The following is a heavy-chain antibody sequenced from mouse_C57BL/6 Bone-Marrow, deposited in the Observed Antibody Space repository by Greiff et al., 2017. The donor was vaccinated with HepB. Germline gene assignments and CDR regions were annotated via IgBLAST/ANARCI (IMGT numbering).Heavy chain of an antibody. J-gene: IGHJ3*01. V-gene: IGHV7-3*01. D-gene: IGHD2-4*01. CDR3: ARSIYDYDGTFAY. CDR1: GFTFTDYY. Sequence: EVNVVESGGGLVQPGGSLSLSCAASGFTFTDYYMSWVRQPPGKALEWLGFIRNKANGYTTEYSASVKGRFTISRDNSQSILYLQMNALRAEDSATYYCARSIYDYDGTFAYWGQGTLVTVSA. CDR2: IRNKANGYTT.